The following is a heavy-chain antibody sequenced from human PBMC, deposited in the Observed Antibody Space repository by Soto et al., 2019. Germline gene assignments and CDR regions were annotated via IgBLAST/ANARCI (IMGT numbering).Heavy chain of an antibody. D-gene: IGHD3-16*01. J-gene: IGHJ6*02. V-gene: IGHV3-74*01. Sequence: GGSLRLSCAASGFTFSSYWMHWVRQAPGKGLVWVSRINSDGSSTSYADSVKGRFTISRDNAKNTLYLRMNSLRAEDTAVYYCAREGPGWGGMDVWGQGTTVTVSS. CDR3: AREGPGWGGMDV. CDR1: GFTFSSYW. CDR2: INSDGSST.